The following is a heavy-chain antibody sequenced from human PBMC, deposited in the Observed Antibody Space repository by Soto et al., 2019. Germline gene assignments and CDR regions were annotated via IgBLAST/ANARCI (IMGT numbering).Heavy chain of an antibody. J-gene: IGHJ6*02. V-gene: IGHV1-2*02. CDR3: ARDQSPSSGWPGMDV. D-gene: IGHD6-19*01. Sequence: ASVKVSCKASGYTFTDYYMHWVRQAPGQGLEWMGWINPNSGGTNYAQRFQGRVTMTRDTSISTAYMELNRLRSDDTAVYYCARDQSPSSGWPGMDVWGQGTTVTVSS. CDR2: INPNSGGT. CDR1: GYTFTDYY.